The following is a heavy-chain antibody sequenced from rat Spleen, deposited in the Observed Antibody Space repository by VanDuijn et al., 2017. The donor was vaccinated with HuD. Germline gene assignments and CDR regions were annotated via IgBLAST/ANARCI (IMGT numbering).Heavy chain of an antibody. CDR2: ISSGGDNT. D-gene: IGHD1-6*01. Sequence: EVQLVESGGGLVQPGRSLKLSCAASGFTFSNYDMAWVRQAPTKGLEWIASISSGGDNTYYRDSVKGRFTISRDNAKNTQYLQMDSLRSEETATYYCARYSYRGENYVYLGLLLTRNCFDYWGQGVMVTVSS. CDR1: GFTFSNYD. CDR3: ARYSYRGENYVYLGLLLTRNCFDY. V-gene: IGHV5S13*01. J-gene: IGHJ2*01.